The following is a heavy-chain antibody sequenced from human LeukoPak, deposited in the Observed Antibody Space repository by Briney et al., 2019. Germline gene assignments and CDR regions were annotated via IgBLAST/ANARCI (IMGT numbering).Heavy chain of an antibody. D-gene: IGHD3-10*01. CDR2: ISASDSNT. CDR1: QFTFSNYA. V-gene: IGHV3-23*01. Sequence: GGSLRLSCAASQFTFSNYAMNWVRQAPGRGLEWVSAISASDSNTYYADSVKGRFTISRDNSKNTLYLQMNSLRAEDTAVYYCAKIYVSGIDFWGQGTLVTVST. CDR3: AKIYVSGIDF. J-gene: IGHJ4*02.